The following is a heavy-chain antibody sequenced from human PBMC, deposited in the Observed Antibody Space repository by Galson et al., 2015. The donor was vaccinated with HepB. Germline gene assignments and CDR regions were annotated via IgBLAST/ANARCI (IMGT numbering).Heavy chain of an antibody. CDR3: ARSGVAEYCSGGSCYGLGWFDP. D-gene: IGHD2-15*01. CDR1: GGTFSSYA. CDR2: IIPIFGTA. J-gene: IGHJ5*02. V-gene: IGHV1-69*13. Sequence: SVKVSCKASGGTFSSYAISWVRQAPGQGLEWMGGIIPIFGTANYAQKFQGRVTITADESTSTAYMELSSLRSEDTAVYYCARSGVAEYCSGGSCYGLGWFDPWGQGTLVTVSS.